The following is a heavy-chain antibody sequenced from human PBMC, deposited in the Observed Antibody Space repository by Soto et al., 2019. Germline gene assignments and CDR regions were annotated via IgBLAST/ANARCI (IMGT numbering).Heavy chain of an antibody. Sequence: PGGSLRLSCAASGFTFSSYAMRWVRQAPGKGLEWVSAVSGSGGSTYYADSVKGRFTISRDNSKNTLYLQMNSLRAEDTAVYYCGRRGPGTYFAYWGQGTLVTVSS. CDR3: GRRGPGTYFAY. D-gene: IGHD6-13*01. CDR2: VSGSGGST. CDR1: GFTFSSYA. V-gene: IGHV3-23*01. J-gene: IGHJ4*02.